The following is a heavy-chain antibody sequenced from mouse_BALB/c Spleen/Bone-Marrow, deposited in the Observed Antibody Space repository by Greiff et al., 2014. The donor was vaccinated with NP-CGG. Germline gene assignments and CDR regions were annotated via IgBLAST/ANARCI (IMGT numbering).Heavy chain of an antibody. CDR1: GFTFSDYY. V-gene: IGHV5-4*02. Sequence: EVKLMESGGGLVKPGGSLKLSCAASGFTFSDYYMYWVRQTPEKRLEWVATISGGGSYTYYPDSVKGPFTISRDIAKNNLYLQMSSLKSEDTAMYYCARDRGVQGYAMDYWGQGTSVTVSS. CDR3: ARDRGVQGYAMDY. CDR2: ISGGGSYT. D-gene: IGHD2-14*01. J-gene: IGHJ4*01.